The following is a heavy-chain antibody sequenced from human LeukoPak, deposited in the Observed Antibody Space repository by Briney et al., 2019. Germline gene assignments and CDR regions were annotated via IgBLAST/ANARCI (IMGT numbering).Heavy chain of an antibody. V-gene: IGHV4-61*01. D-gene: IGHD1-26*01. CDR3: ARGGASSIPLDY. CDR1: GGSIGGNSY. Sequence: SETLSLTCTVSGGSIGGNSYWSWIRQPPGKGPEWIGHISNSGSTYYSPSLSSRVTTSLDTSKNQFSLKLRSVTAADTAVYYCARGGASSIPLDYWGRGTLVTVSS. CDR2: ISNSGST. J-gene: IGHJ4*02.